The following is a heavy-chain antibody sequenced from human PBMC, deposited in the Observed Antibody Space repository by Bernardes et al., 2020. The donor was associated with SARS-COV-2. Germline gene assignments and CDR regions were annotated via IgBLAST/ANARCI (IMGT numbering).Heavy chain of an antibody. J-gene: IGHJ4*02. D-gene: IGHD6-19*01. Sequence: LCLSCVASGFTLRNSWMHWVRQGPGPGLVLVSRFSSDGTVTNYADSVKGRFTISRDNAKNTLYLQMNSLRDEDTAIYYCARAGWYRFDYWGQGTLVTVSS. CDR3: ARAGWYRFDY. CDR2: FSSDGTVT. V-gene: IGHV3-74*01. CDR1: GFTLRNSW.